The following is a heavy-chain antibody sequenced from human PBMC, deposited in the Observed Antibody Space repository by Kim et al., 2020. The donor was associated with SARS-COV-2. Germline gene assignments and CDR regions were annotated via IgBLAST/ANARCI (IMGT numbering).Heavy chain of an antibody. D-gene: IGHD3-3*01. J-gene: IGHJ6*02. Sequence: SVKVSCKASGFTFTSSAMQWVRQARVQRLEWIGWIVVGSGNTNYAQKFQERVTITRDMSTSTAYMELSSLRSEDTAVYYCAAAPFYDLWSGYRNWGQGTTVTVSS. CDR2: IVVGSGNT. V-gene: IGHV1-58*02. CDR3: AAAPFYDLWSGYRN. CDR1: GFTFTSSA.